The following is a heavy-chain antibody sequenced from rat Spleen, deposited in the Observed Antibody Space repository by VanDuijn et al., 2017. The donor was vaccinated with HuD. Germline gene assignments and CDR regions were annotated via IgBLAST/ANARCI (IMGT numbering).Heavy chain of an antibody. D-gene: IGHD1-5*01. V-gene: IGHV5S13*01. CDR1: GFPFSDYY. J-gene: IGHJ2*01. CDR2: ISTGGDNS. Sequence: EVQLVESGGGLVQPGRSLKLSCAASGFPFSDYYMAWVRQAPKKGLEWVATISTGGDNSHYRHSVKGRFTISRDNVKNTQYLQMDSLRSEDTATYYCARLGYNPFDSWGQGVMVTVSS. CDR3: ARLGYNPFDS.